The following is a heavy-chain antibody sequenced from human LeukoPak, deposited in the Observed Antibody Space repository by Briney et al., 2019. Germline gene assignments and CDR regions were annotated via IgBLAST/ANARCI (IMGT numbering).Heavy chain of an antibody. CDR1: GGSTSSYY. J-gene: IGHJ4*02. CDR3: ARAPIGYCSSTSCYAYDY. V-gene: IGHV4-59*01. Sequence: SETLSLTCTVSGGSTSSYYWSWIRQPPGKGLEWIGYIYYSGSTNYNPSLKSRVTISVDTSKDQFSLKPSSVTAADTAIYYCARAPIGYCSSTSCYAYDYWGQGTLVTFS. CDR2: IYYSGST. D-gene: IGHD2-2*01.